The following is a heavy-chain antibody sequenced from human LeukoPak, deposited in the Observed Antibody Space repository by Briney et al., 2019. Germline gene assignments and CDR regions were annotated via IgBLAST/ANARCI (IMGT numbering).Heavy chain of an antibody. J-gene: IGHJ4*02. CDR1: GFTFSDYY. CDR2: ISSSSSYT. D-gene: IGHD6-19*01. Sequence: PGGSLRLSCAASGFTFSDYYMSWIRQAPGKGLEWVSYISSSSSYTNYADSVKGRFTISRDNAKNSLYLQMNSLRAEDTAVYYCARDLYSSGWRIFDYWGQGTLVTVSS. CDR3: ARDLYSSGWRIFDY. V-gene: IGHV3-11*06.